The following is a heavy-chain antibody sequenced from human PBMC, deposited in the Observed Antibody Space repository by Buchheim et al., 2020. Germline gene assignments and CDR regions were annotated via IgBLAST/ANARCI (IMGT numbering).Heavy chain of an antibody. J-gene: IGHJ4*02. D-gene: IGHD6-19*01. V-gene: IGHV3-23*01. Sequence: EVQLLESGGGLVQPGGSLRLSCAASGFTFSSYAMSWVRQAPGKGLEWVSAISGSGGSTYYADSVKGRFSISRDNSKKLPQLQMNSLRAEDTAVYYCAKLQGGYSSGLSNCWGQGTL. CDR1: GFTFSSYA. CDR2: ISGSGGST. CDR3: AKLQGGYSSGLSNC.